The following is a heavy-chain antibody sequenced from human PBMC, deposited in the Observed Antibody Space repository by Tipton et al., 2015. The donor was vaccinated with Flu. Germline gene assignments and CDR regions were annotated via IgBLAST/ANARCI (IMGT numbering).Heavy chain of an antibody. CDR1: GGSFSGYY. V-gene: IGHV4-34*01. Sequence: TLSLTCAVYGGSFSGYYWSWIRQPPGKGLEWIGEINHSGSTNYNPSLKSRVTISVDTSKNQFSLKLSSVTAADTAVYYFARRSGYDYPDYFDYWGQGTLVTVSS. CDR2: INHSGST. J-gene: IGHJ4*02. D-gene: IGHD5-12*01. CDR3: ARRSGYDYPDYFDY.